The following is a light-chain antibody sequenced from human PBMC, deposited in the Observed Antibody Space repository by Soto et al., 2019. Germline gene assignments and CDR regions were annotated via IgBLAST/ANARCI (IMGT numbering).Light chain of an antibody. CDR2: EVN. J-gene: IGLJ3*02. Sequence: QSALTQPASVSGSPGQSITISCTGTSSDVGGYNYVSWYQQHPGKAPKLMIYEVNNRPSGISNRFSGSKSGNTASLTISGLQAEDEADYYCNSFTSNNTCVFGGGTKLTVL. V-gene: IGLV2-14*01. CDR3: NSFTSNNTCV. CDR1: SSDVGGYNY.